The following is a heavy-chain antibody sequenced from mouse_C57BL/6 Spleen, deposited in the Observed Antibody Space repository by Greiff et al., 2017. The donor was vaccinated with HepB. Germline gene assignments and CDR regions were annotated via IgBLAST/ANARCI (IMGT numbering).Heavy chain of an antibody. CDR1: GYSITSGYY. CDR3: AVIYYEYEDGFAY. V-gene: IGHV3-6*01. D-gene: IGHD2-4*01. J-gene: IGHJ3*01. Sequence: EVQLQQSGPGLVKPSQSLSLTCSVTGYSITSGYYWNWIRQFPGNKLEWMGYISYDGSNNYNPSLKNRISITRDTSKNQFFLKLNSVTTEDTATYYCAVIYYEYEDGFAYWGQGTLVTVSA. CDR2: ISYDGSN.